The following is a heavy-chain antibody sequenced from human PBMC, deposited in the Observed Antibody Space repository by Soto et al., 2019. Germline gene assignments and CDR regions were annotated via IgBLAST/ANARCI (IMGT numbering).Heavy chain of an antibody. J-gene: IGHJ4*02. CDR2: IYSSGDT. D-gene: IGHD2-2*01. CDR1: GGFISNNY. CDR3: ARGAVPAAYLFYFDY. Sequence: QVQLQESGPGLMRPSETLSLTCTVSGGFISNNYWNWIRQPPGKGLEWIGYIYSSGDTRYNPSLNSRVTMSVDKSKNQFSLNLASVTAADTAVYYCARGAVPAAYLFYFDYWGQGALVTVSS. V-gene: IGHV4-59*01.